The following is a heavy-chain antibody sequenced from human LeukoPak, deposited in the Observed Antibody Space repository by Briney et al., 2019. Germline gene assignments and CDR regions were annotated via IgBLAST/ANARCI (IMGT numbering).Heavy chain of an antibody. V-gene: IGHV3-74*03. CDR2: ISPDGSTT. CDR1: GFTFSNHW. CDR3: AREINKWFDP. Sequence: GGSLRLSCAASGFTFSNHWMHWVRQAPGEGLVWASRISPDGSTTKNSDSVKGRFSISRDNARGTVFLQLNSLRAEDTAVYYCAREINKWFDPWGQGTLVTVSS. J-gene: IGHJ5*02.